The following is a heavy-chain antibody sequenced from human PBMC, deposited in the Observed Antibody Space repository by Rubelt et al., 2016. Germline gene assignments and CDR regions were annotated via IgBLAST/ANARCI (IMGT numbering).Heavy chain of an antibody. Sequence: QVTLRESGPALVKPTQTLTLTCTFSGFSLSTSGMCVSWIRQPPGKALEWLARIDWDDDKYYSTSLKTRLTISQDTSKNQVVLTMTNMDPGDTATYYCARILLPDYYDSSGGMDVWGQGTTVTVSS. V-gene: IGHV2-70*15. CDR2: IDWDDDK. CDR3: ARILLPDYYDSSGGMDV. CDR1: GFSLSTSGMC. J-gene: IGHJ6*02. D-gene: IGHD3-22*01.